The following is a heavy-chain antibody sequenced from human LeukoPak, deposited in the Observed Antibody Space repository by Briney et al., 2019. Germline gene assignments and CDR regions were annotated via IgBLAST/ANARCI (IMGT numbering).Heavy chain of an antibody. J-gene: IGHJ6*02. CDR3: AKDMAMGYALLPVVGYYGMDV. D-gene: IGHD2-2*01. V-gene: IGHV3-30*02. Sequence: PGGSLRLSCAASGFTFSSSGMHCVRQAPGKGLEWVAFIRYDGSNKYYADSVKGRFTISRGNSKNTLYLQMNSLRAKETAVYYCAKDMAMGYALLPVVGYYGMDVWGQGTTVTVSS. CDR1: GFTFSSSG. CDR2: IRYDGSNK.